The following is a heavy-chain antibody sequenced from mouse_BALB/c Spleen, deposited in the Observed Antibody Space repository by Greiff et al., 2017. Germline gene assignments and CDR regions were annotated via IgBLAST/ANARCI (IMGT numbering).Heavy chain of an antibody. CDR1: GFTFSSYT. V-gene: IGHV5-6-4*01. Sequence: EVQGVESGGGLVKPGGSLKLSCAASGFTFSSYTMSWVRQTPEKRLEWVATISSGGSYTYYPDSVKGRFTISRDNAKNTLYLQMSSLKSEDTAMYYCTNLYDYDGAYWGQGTLVTVSA. D-gene: IGHD2-4*01. J-gene: IGHJ3*01. CDR2: ISSGGSYT. CDR3: TNLYDYDGAY.